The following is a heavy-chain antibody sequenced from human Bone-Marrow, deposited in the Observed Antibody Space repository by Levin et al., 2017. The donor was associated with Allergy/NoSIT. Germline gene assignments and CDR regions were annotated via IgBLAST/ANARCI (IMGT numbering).Heavy chain of an antibody. CDR3: ATTSNHYDAGAYSL. CDR2: FFYSGAT. D-gene: IGHD3-22*01. J-gene: IGHJ4*02. CDR1: GDYISGRY. V-gene: IGHV4-59*11. Sequence: AGGSLRLSCLVSGDYISGRYWSWIRQSPEKGLEWIGGFFYSGATDKNPSLSSRITISVDTSRKSFSLRLASVTAADTAMYYCATTSNHYDAGAYSLWGQGTHVTVSS.